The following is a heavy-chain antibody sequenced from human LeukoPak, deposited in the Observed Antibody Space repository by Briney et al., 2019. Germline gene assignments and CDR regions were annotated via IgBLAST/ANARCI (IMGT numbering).Heavy chain of an antibody. CDR2: ITSGSSHI. J-gene: IGHJ6*03. D-gene: IGHD1-26*01. CDR1: GFTFSSYN. CDR3: ARDPYSGSYGADYYYYMDV. Sequence: GGSLRLSCAASGFTFSSYNMNWVRQTPGQGLEWVSSITSGSSHIYYADSVKGRFTISRDNAKSSLYLQMNSLRAEDTAVYYCARDPYSGSYGADYYYYMDVWGKGTTVTVSS. V-gene: IGHV3-21*01.